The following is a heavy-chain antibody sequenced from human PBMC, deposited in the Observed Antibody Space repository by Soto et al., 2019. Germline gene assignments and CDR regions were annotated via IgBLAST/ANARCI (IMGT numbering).Heavy chain of an antibody. CDR3: ATRGTRWLQSPFDY. CDR1: GYTLTDLA. Sequence: QVQVVQSGAEVKKPGASVKVSCKVSGYTLTDLAMHWVRQAPGKGLEWVGGFDPEDGETIYAQKFQGRVTMTEDTSTDTAYMKLSSLRSEDTAVYYCATRGTRWLQSPFDYWGQGTLVTVSS. CDR2: FDPEDGET. J-gene: IGHJ4*02. D-gene: IGHD1-1*01. V-gene: IGHV1-24*01.